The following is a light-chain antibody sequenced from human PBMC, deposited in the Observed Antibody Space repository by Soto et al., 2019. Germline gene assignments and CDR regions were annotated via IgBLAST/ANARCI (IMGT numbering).Light chain of an antibody. CDR2: EGD. CDR1: SSDIGNYNL. CDR3: YSYAGRSNWV. Sequence: QSALTQPASVSGSPGQSITISCTGSSSDIGNYNLVSWYQQYPGKAPKFILFEGDQRTSGVSQRFSASKSGNTASLTISWLQAEDEADYYCYSYAGRSNWVFGGGTKVTVL. J-gene: IGLJ3*02. V-gene: IGLV2-23*01.